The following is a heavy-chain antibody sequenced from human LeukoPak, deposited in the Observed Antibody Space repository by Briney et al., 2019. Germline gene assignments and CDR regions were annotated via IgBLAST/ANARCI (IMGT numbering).Heavy chain of an antibody. CDR1: GYTFTSYD. Sequence: ASVTVSCTASGYTFTSYDINWMRQAPGQGLGWVGWMNPNSGNAGYAQKFQGRVTMTRNTSISTAYMELSSLRSEDTAVYYCARGPSAARRGYNLFDPWGQGTLVTVSS. CDR2: MNPNSGNA. CDR3: ARGPSAARRGYNLFDP. V-gene: IGHV1-8*01. D-gene: IGHD6-6*01. J-gene: IGHJ5*02.